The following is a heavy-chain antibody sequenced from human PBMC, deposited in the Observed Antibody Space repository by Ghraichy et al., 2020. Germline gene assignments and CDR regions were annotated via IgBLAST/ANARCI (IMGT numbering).Heavy chain of an antibody. CDR3: ARFYYDTSGYYNGAEYFEH. D-gene: IGHD3-22*01. CDR1: GYTFPDYG. CDR2: ISAYNGNT. J-gene: IGHJ1*01. V-gene: IGHV1-18*01. Sequence: ASVKVSCKASGYTFPDYGITWVRQAPGQGLEWMGWISAYNGNTDYAQKVQGRVTMTTDTSTSTAYMELRSLTSDDTAVYYCARFYYDTSGYYNGAEYFEHWGQGTLVTVSS.